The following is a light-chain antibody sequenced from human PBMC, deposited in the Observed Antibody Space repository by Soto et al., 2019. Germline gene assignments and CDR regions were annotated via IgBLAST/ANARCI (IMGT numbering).Light chain of an antibody. Sequence: ENVLTQAPGTLSLSKGERATLSCRAIQSVSSSYLAWYQQKPGQAPRLLIYGASSRATGIPDRFSGSGSGTDFTLTISRLEPEDFAVYYCQQYDSSTGRTLGQGTVVDVK. CDR2: GAS. CDR1: QSVSSSY. J-gene: IGKJ1*01. V-gene: IGKV3-20*01. CDR3: QQYDSSTGRT.